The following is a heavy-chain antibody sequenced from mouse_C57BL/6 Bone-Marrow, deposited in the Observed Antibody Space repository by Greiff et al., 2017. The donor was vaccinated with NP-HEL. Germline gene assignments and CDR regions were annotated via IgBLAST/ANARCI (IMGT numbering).Heavy chain of an antibody. J-gene: IGHJ2*01. D-gene: IGHD2-3*01. Sequence: VQLQQSGAELARPGASVKLSCKASGYTFTSYGICWVKQRTGQGLEWIGEIYPRSGNTYYHEKFKGKATLTTDKSTSTAYLELSSLTSEDSAVYFCARSCRDGYYEFFCYFDVWGQGTTLTVSS. V-gene: IGHV1-81*01. CDR3: ARSCRDGYYEFFCYFDV. CDR2: IYPRSGNT. CDR1: GYTFTSYG.